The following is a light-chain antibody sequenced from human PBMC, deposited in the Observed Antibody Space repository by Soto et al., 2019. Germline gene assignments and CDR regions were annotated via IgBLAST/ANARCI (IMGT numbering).Light chain of an antibody. CDR3: QQYGSSPWT. V-gene: IGKV3-20*01. CDR2: GAS. CDR1: QSVSNSY. J-gene: IGKJ1*01. Sequence: EIVLTQSPGTLSLSPGERATLSCRASQSVSNSYLAWYQQKPGRAPRLLIYGASSRAAVIPDRFGGSGSGTDFTLTISRLEPEDFAVYFCQQYGSSPWTFGQGAKVEIK.